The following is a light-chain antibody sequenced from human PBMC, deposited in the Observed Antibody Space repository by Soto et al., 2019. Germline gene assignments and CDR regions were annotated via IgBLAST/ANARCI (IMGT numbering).Light chain of an antibody. V-gene: IGKV1-5*03. J-gene: IGKJ1*01. CDR3: HQYDRFHHT. Sequence: DVQMTQSPSTLSASVGDRVTITCRTSQTINDCLAWYQQKPGKAPSLLIYKASTLENGVPLRFSGSGSGTEFTLTISTLQPDDFATFYCHQYDRFHHTFGQGTKVEVK. CDR1: QTINDC. CDR2: KAS.